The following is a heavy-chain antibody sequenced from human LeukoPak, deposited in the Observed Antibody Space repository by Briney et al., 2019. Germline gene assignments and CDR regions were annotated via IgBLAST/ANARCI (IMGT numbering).Heavy chain of an antibody. CDR3: ARSKAVAGIVSDYYYYAMDV. V-gene: IGHV4-59*08. J-gene: IGHJ6*02. CDR1: GVSLTAYY. CDR2: IYNRGSP. Sequence: SETLSLTSTVAGVSLTAYYWSSSPQSPQKGRERSGYIYNRGSPNYNPSLNSLITISIHTSKKHFSLQLSSVTAADTAVYYCARSKAVAGIVSDYYYYAMDVRGQGNTVTVSS. D-gene: IGHD6-19*01.